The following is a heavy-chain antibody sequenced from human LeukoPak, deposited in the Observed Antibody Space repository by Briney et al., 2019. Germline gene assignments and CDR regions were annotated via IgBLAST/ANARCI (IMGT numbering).Heavy chain of an antibody. CDR2: ISWNSGSI. D-gene: IGHD6-19*01. V-gene: IGHV3-9*01. J-gene: IGHJ4*02. CDR3: ARDSGWFRFDS. CDR1: GFTFTDYT. Sequence: GGSLRLPCAASGFTFTDYTMHWVRQAPGKGLEWVSGISWNSGSIGYADSVKGRFTISRDNAKTSLYLQMNGLRAEDTAVYFCARDSGWFRFDSWGQGTLVTVSS.